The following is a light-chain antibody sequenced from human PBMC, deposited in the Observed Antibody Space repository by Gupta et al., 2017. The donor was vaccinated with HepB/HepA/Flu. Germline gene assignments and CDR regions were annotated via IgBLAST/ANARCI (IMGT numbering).Light chain of an antibody. J-gene: IGKJ2*01. V-gene: IGKV1-39*01. CDR3: QQNYDMPYT. CDR1: RVISSF. Sequence: IQMTQSPSSLSASIGDRVTITCRASRVISSFLNWYQQKPGKAPTLLIYAATNFQSGLPSRFRGGGSGTEFTLTISSLQPEDFATYYCQQNYDMPYTFGQGTKLDI. CDR2: AAT.